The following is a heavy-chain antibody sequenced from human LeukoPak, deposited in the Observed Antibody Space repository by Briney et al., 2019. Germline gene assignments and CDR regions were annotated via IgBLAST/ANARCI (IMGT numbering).Heavy chain of an antibody. D-gene: IGHD1-26*01. CDR2: IYISGTT. CDR3: ARHGFQWELPN. V-gene: IGHV4-4*09. CDR1: GDSISTYY. Sequence: SETLSLTCTVSGDSISTYYGSWIRQPPGKGLEWIGFIYISGTTSYNPSLKSRVTISVDTSKNQFSLNLSSVTAAHSAVYYCARHGFQWELPNWGQGTLVTVSS. J-gene: IGHJ4*02.